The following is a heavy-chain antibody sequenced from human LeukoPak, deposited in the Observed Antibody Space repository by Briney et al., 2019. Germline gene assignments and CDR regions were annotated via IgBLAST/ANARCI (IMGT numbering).Heavy chain of an antibody. Sequence: PSETLSLTCTVSGGSISSYYWSWIRQPPGKGLEWIGYIYYSGSTNYNPSLKSRVTISVDTSKNQFSLKLSSVTAADTAVYYCARGPDYDILTGLKGYYYYGMDVWGQGTTVTVSS. CDR2: IYYSGST. J-gene: IGHJ6*02. CDR3: ARGPDYDILTGLKGYYYYGMDV. D-gene: IGHD3-9*01. V-gene: IGHV4-59*01. CDR1: GGSISSYY.